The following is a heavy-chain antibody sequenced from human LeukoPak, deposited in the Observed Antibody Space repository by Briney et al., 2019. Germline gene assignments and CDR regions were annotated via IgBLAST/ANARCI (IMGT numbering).Heavy chain of an antibody. Sequence: FGPTLVNPTQTLTLTCTFSGFSLSSSGVGVGWIRHPPVKALAWLGIISWDDDKRYSPSLKSRLTITKDTSENQVVLTMTNMDPVDTATYYCAHTLSGGYADHWGQGTLVTVSS. CDR1: GFSLSSSGVG. D-gene: IGHD1-26*01. V-gene: IGHV2-5*02. CDR2: ISWDDDK. CDR3: AHTLSGGYADH. J-gene: IGHJ4*02.